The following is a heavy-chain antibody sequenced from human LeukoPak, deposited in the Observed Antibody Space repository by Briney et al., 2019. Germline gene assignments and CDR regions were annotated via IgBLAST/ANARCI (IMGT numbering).Heavy chain of an antibody. V-gene: IGHV4-59*01. CDR2: IYYSGST. J-gene: IGHJ4*02. Sequence: PSETLSLTCTVSGGSISSYYWSWIRQPPGKGLEWIGYIYYSGSTNYNPSLKSRVTISVDTSKNQFSLKLSSVTAADTAVYYCARVSDRSGGTFDYWGQGTLVTVSS. D-gene: IGHD2-15*01. CDR1: GGSISSYY. CDR3: ARVSDRSGGTFDY.